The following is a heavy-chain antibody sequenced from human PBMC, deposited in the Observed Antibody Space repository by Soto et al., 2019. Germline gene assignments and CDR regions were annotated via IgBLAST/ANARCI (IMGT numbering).Heavy chain of an antibody. CDR1: GYSITNVNW. J-gene: IGHJ3*02. Sequence: QVQLQESGPGLVKPSDTLSLTCAVSGYSITNVNWWAWIRQPPGKGLEWIGYIFHSGTTHYNPSLKSRVTMXVXXXXXXXXXXXXXXXXXXXXXXXCARSPXADALDIWGQGTTVIVSS. CDR3: ARSPXADALDI. CDR2: IFHSGTT. V-gene: IGHV4-28*01.